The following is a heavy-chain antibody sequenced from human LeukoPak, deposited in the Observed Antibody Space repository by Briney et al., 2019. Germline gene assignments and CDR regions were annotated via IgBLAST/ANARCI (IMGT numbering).Heavy chain of an antibody. CDR3: ARDSNNYGDYGS. Sequence: ASVKVSCKASGYTFTGYYMHWVRQAPGQGLEWMGWINPNSGGTNYPQKFQGRVTMTRDTSISTAYMELSRLRSDDTAVYYCARDSNNYGDYGSWGQGTLVTVSS. CDR1: GYTFTGYY. J-gene: IGHJ4*02. CDR2: INPNSGGT. D-gene: IGHD4-17*01. V-gene: IGHV1-2*02.